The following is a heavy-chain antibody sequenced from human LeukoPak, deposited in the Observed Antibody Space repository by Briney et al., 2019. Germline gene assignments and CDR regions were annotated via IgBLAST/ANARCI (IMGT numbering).Heavy chain of an antibody. CDR1: GYTFTSYG. CDR3: ARDETMVQGVIYGLPDY. CDR2: ISAYNGNT. J-gene: IGHJ4*02. Sequence: ASVKVSCKASGYTFTSYGISWVRQAPGQGLEWMGWISAYNGNTNYAQKLRGRVTMTTDTSTSTAYMELRSLRSDDTAVYYCARDETMVQGVIYGLPDYWGQGTLVTVSS. V-gene: IGHV1-18*01. D-gene: IGHD3-10*01.